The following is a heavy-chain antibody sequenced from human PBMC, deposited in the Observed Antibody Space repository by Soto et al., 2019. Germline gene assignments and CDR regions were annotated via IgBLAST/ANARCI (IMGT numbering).Heavy chain of an antibody. V-gene: IGHV3-7*01. D-gene: IGHD3-16*01. Sequence: GGSLRLSCAVSGFSIASYWMSWVRQAPGKCLEWVATTKEDGSEIYYVDSVRGRFTISRDNAENSLYLQMNSLSAEDTAVYFCARDVGFDYVNWGQGTLVNVSS. J-gene: IGHJ4*02. CDR2: TKEDGSEI. CDR3: ARDVGFDYVN. CDR1: GFSIASYW.